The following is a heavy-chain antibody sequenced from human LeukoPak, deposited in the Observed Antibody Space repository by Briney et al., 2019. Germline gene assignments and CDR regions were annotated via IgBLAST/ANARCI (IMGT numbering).Heavy chain of an antibody. CDR2: FDPEDGET. Sequence: GASVKVSCKASGYTFTSYGISWVRQAPGQGLEWMGGFDPEDGETIYAQKFQGRVTMTEDTSTDTAYMELSSLRSEDTAVYYCARDRMDSSSWYLPHTDAFDIWGQGTMVTVSS. D-gene: IGHD6-13*01. J-gene: IGHJ3*02. CDR1: GYTFTSYG. V-gene: IGHV1-24*01. CDR3: ARDRMDSSSWYLPHTDAFDI.